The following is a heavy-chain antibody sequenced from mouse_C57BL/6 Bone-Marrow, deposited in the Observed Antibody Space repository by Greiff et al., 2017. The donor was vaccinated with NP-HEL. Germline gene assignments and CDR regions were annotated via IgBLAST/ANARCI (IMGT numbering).Heavy chain of an antibody. CDR3: TDYYGSSYGAMDY. V-gene: IGHV14-4*01. CDR2: IDPENGDT. Sequence: EVQVVESGAELVRPGASVKLSCTASGFNIKDDYMHWVKQRPEQGLEWIGWIDPENGDTEYASKFQGKATITADTSSNTAYLQLSSLTSEDTAVYYCTDYYGSSYGAMDYWGQGTSVTVSS. J-gene: IGHJ4*01. D-gene: IGHD1-1*01. CDR1: GFNIKDDY.